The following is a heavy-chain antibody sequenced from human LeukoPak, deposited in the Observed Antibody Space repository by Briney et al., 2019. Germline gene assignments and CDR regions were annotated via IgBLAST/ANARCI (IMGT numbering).Heavy chain of an antibody. Sequence: PSEILSLTCTVSGGSISSYYWSWIRQPAGEGLELIGRINTSGSTNYNPSLKSRVTMSVDTSKTQFSLKLSSVTAADTAVYYCARASGWYLGNWFDPWGQGTLVTVSS. V-gene: IGHV4-4*07. CDR3: ARASGWYLGNWFDP. D-gene: IGHD6-19*01. J-gene: IGHJ5*02. CDR1: GGSISSYY. CDR2: INTSGST.